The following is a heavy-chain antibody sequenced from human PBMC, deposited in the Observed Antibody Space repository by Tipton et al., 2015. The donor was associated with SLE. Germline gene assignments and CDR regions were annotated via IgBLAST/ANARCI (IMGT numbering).Heavy chain of an antibody. D-gene: IGHD5-12*01. Sequence: TLSLTCTVSGDFISNVGYYWTWIRQHPGKGLEWIGYMYYSGSTYYNPSLKSRVSISVDTSKNQFSLKLSSLTAADTAVYFCARGGVGGYDYFDYWGQGTLVTVSS. CDR2: MYYSGST. CDR3: ARGGVGGYDYFDY. J-gene: IGHJ4*02. CDR1: GDFISNVGYY. V-gene: IGHV4-31*03.